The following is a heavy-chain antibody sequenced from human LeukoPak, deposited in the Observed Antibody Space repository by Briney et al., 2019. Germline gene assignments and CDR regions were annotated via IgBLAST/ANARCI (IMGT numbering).Heavy chain of an antibody. Sequence: SETLSLTCAVYGGSFSGYYWSWIRQPPGKGLEWIGEINHSGSTNYNPSLKSRVTISVDTSKHQFSLKLSSVTAADTAMYYYARGGVRDIVVVVAATPVNPLDYWGQGTLVTVSS. CDR3: ARGGVRDIVVVVAATPVNPLDY. J-gene: IGHJ4*02. D-gene: IGHD2-15*01. V-gene: IGHV4-34*01. CDR1: GGSFSGYY. CDR2: INHSGST.